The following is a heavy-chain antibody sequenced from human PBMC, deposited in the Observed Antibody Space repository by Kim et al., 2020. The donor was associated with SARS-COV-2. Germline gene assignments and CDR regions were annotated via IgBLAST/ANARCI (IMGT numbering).Heavy chain of an antibody. Sequence: GGSLRLSCAASGFTFSDYYMSWIRQAPGKGLEWVSYISSSRSYTNYADSVKGRFTNASNNAKKSLYLHMNILIAEEAAVYYCARDHRFLDRSQLKPQDGIDVWGQGTMVTVSS. CDR3: ARDHRFLDRSQLKPQDGIDV. D-gene: IGHD3-3*01. V-gene: IGHV3-11*06. J-gene: IGHJ6*02. CDR1: GFTFSDYY. CDR2: ISSSRSYT.